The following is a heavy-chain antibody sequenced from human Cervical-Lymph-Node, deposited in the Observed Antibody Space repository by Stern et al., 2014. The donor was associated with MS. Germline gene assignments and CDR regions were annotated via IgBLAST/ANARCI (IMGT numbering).Heavy chain of an antibody. V-gene: IGHV4-61*01. CDR1: GGSVSSGTYC. CDR2: IYSGGDT. J-gene: IGHJ2*01. CDR3: ARGEAGYWYFDL. Sequence: QVQLQESGPGLMKPSETLSLTCTVSGGSVSSGTYCWSWIRQPPGKGLEWIGYIYSGGDTIFNPSFKSRITISVDTSENQFSLKLNSMTAADTAVYYCARGEAGYWYFDLWGRGSPVTVSS.